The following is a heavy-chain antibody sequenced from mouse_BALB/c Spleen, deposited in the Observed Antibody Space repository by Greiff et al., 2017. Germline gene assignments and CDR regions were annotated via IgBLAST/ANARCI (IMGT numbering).Heavy chain of an antibody. CDR1: GYSITSDYA. J-gene: IGHJ2*01. V-gene: IGHV3-2*02. Sequence: EVQLQESGPGLVKPSQSLSLTCTVTGYSITSDYAWNWIRQFPGNKLEWMGYISYSGSTSYNPSLKSRISITRDTSKNQFFLQLNSVTTEDTATYYCARRGYGHYFDYWGQGTTLTVSS. D-gene: IGHD2-10*02. CDR3: ARRGYGHYFDY. CDR2: ISYSGST.